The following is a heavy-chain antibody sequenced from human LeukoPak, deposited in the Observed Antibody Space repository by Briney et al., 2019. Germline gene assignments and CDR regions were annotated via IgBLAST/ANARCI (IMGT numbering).Heavy chain of an antibody. CDR2: ISYDGSNK. CDR3: ARQRMMTAAGTILNWFDP. D-gene: IGHD6-13*01. V-gene: IGHV3-30*04. J-gene: IGHJ5*02. Sequence: PGRSLRLSCAASGFTFSSYAMHWVRQAPGKGLEWVAVISYDGSNKYYADSVKGRFTISRDNSKNTLYLQMNSLRAEDTAVYYCARQRMMTAAGTILNWFDPWGQGTLATVSS. CDR1: GFTFSSYA.